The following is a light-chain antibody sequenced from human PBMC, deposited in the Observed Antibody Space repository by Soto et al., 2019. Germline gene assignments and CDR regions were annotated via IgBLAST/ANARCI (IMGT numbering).Light chain of an antibody. CDR2: GAS. Sequence: EILMTQSPATLSVSPGERATLSCRASQSVSSNLAWYQQKPGQAPRLLIYGASIRATGVPARFSGTGSETDFTLTISGLQSEDSAVYFCRQYNNWPFSFGQGTRLEIK. V-gene: IGKV3-15*01. CDR3: RQYNNWPFS. J-gene: IGKJ5*01. CDR1: QSVSSN.